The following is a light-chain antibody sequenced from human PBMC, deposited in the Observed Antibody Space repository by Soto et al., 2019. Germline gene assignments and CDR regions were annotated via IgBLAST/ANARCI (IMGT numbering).Light chain of an antibody. CDR2: AAT. Sequence: AIQMAQSPSSLSASVGDRVNITCRASLGIGNDVGWYQQKPGKAPKLLIYAATTLQSGVPSRFSGTRSGTDFTLTISSLQPEDFATYYCLQDHNYPLTFGGGTKMEIK. CDR3: LQDHNYPLT. V-gene: IGKV1-6*02. CDR1: LGIGND. J-gene: IGKJ4*01.